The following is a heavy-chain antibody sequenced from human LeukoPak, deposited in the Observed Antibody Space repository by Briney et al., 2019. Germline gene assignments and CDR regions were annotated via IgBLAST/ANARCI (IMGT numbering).Heavy chain of an antibody. J-gene: IGHJ4*02. CDR2: IYYSGST. CDR1: GGSISSSSYY. Sequence: PSETLSLTCTVSGGSISSSSYYWGWIRQPPGKGLEWIGSIYYSGSTYYNPSLKSRVTISVDTSKNQFSLKLSSVTAADTAVYYCAKVRSSWYQGAYYFDYWGQGTLVTVSS. V-gene: IGHV4-39*01. D-gene: IGHD6-13*01. CDR3: AKVRSSWYQGAYYFDY.